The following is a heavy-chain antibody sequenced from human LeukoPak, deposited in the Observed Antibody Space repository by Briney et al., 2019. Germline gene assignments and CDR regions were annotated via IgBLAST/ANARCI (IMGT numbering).Heavy chain of an antibody. V-gene: IGHV4-34*01. Sequence: SSETLSLTCAVYGGSFSGYYWSWIRQPPGKGLEWIGEINHSGSTNYNPSLKSRVTISRDTPKNQFSLKLSPVTAADTAVYYCARVGIAAAPSPWGQGTLVTVSS. D-gene: IGHD6-13*01. CDR2: INHSGST. CDR1: GGSFSGYY. CDR3: ARVGIAAAPSP. J-gene: IGHJ5*02.